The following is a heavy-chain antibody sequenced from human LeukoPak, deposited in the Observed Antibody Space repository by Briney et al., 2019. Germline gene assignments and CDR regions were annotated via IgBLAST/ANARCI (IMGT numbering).Heavy chain of an antibody. CDR1: GFTLSSYG. CDR3: AKVSYSGYELDY. J-gene: IGHJ4*02. D-gene: IGHD5-12*01. V-gene: IGHV3-30*18. CDR2: ISYDGSNK. Sequence: GGSLRLSCAASGFTLSSYGMHWVRQAPGKGLEWVAVISYDGSNKYYADSVKGRFTISRDNSKNTLYLQMNSLRAEDTAVYYCAKVSYSGYELDYWGQGTLVTASS.